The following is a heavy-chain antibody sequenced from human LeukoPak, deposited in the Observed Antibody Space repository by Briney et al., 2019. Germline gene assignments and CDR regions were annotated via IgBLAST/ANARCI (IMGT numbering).Heavy chain of an antibody. CDR2: ISGSGGST. V-gene: IGHV3-23*01. Sequence: PGGSLRLSCAASGFTLSSYAMSWVRQAPGKGLEWVSAISGSGGSTYYADSVKGRFTISRDNSKNTLYLQMNSLRAEDTAVYYCARAKMQQLAHGGYFDYWGQGTLVTASS. J-gene: IGHJ4*03. CDR1: GFTLSSYA. CDR3: ARAKMQQLAHGGYFDY. D-gene: IGHD6-13*01.